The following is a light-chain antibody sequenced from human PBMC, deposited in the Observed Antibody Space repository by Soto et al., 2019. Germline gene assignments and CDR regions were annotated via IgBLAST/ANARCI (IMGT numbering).Light chain of an antibody. Sequence: AIQMTQSPSSLSASVGARVTITCRASQGISDALVWFQQKPGKAPELLISGASILHVGVPSRFTGSGFGSDFTLTIIGLQPEDFATYYGLQDSTYPWTFGQGTKV. CDR1: QGISDA. J-gene: IGKJ1*01. CDR2: GAS. V-gene: IGKV1-6*01. CDR3: LQDSTYPWT.